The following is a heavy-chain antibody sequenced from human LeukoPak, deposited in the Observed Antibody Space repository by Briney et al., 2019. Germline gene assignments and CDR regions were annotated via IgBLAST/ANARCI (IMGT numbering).Heavy chain of an antibody. CDR2: IEQDGSTK. V-gene: IGHV3-7*01. CDR1: GFTFNIYW. J-gene: IGHJ4*02. Sequence: PGGSLRLSWGASGFTFNIYWMAWVRQAPGKGLEWVANIEQDGSTKYYADSVKGRFTISRDNAKNSLYLQMNSLRAEDTAVYYCARDYDGNLEYWGQGTPVTVSS. D-gene: IGHD4-23*01. CDR3: ARDYDGNLEY.